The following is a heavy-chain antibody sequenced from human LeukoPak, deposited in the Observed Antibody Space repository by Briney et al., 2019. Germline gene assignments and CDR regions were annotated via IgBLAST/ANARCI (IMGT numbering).Heavy chain of an antibody. D-gene: IGHD2-21*02. Sequence: ETLSLTCTVSGYSISSGYYWGWIRQPPGKGLEWIGSIYYSGSTNYNPSLKSRVTFSVDTSKNQFSLKLISVTAADTAVYYCARVKGVVTAILDYWGQGTLVTVSS. CDR2: IYYSGST. J-gene: IGHJ4*02. CDR1: GYSISSGYY. CDR3: ARVKGVVTAILDY. V-gene: IGHV4-38-2*02.